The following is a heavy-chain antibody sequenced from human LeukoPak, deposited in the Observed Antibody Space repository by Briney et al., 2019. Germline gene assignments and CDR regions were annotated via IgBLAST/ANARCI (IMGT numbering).Heavy chain of an antibody. CDR1: GFTFSSYA. V-gene: IGHV3-11*01. CDR3: ARDLDSMVRGALNY. Sequence: GGSLRLSCTASGFTFSSYAMSWIRQAPGKGLEWVSYISSSGSTIYYADSVKGRFTISRDNAKNSLYLQMNSLRAEDTAVYYCARDLDSMVRGALNYWGQGTLVTVSS. CDR2: ISSSGSTI. D-gene: IGHD3-10*01. J-gene: IGHJ4*02.